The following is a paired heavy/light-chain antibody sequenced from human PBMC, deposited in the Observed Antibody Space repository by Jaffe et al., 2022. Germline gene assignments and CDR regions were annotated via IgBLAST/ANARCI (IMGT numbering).Heavy chain of an antibody. V-gene: IGHV2-5*01. Sequence: QITLKESGPALVKPTQTLTLTCTFSGFSLTSTGVGVGWIRQPPGKALEWLALMYWSNDELYSPSLKNRLTITKDTSKNQVVLTMSNVDPVDTATYYCALYRHPIGSGSSWAVTLFDSWGQGTLVTVSS. CDR2: MYWSNDE. CDR1: GFSLTSTGVG. CDR3: ALYRHPIGSGSSWAVTLFDS. D-gene: IGHD2-15*01. J-gene: IGHJ4*02.
Light chain of an antibody. Sequence: QSALTQPASVSGSPGQSITISCTGTTSDVGDYNYVSWYQQYPGKAPKLLIFEVNNRPSGVSNRFSGSKSGNTASLTISGLQPEDEADYYCCSYTDTSALVFGGGTTLTVL. V-gene: IGLV2-14*01. J-gene: IGLJ3*02. CDR2: EVN. CDR1: TSDVGDYNY. CDR3: CSYTDTSALV.